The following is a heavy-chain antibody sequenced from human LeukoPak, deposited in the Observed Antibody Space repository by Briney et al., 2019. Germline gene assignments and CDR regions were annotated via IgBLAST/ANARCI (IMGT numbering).Heavy chain of an antibody. CDR2: IKQDGSEK. CDR3: AREATNYYYDSSGYYYENYYYCYMDV. J-gene: IGHJ6*03. Sequence: GGSLRLSCAASGFTFSSYWMSWVRQAPGKGLEWVANIKQDGSEKYYVDSVKGRFTISRDNAKNSLYLQMNSLRAEDTAVYYCAREATNYYYDSSGYYYENYYYCYMDVWGKGTTVTVSS. CDR1: GFTFSSYW. D-gene: IGHD3-22*01. V-gene: IGHV3-7*01.